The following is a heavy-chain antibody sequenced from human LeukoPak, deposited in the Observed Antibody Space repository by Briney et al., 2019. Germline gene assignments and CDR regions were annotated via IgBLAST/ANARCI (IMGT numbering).Heavy chain of an antibody. Sequence: SVKVSCKASGGTFGSYAISWVRQAPGQGLEWMGGFVPIFGTPDYAQNFQDRVTITADASTSTAYMEVNSLKYEDTAVYYCARDLSGRYHAFDHWGQGSPVTVSS. V-gene: IGHV1-69*13. CDR3: ARDLSGRYHAFDH. CDR1: GGTFGSYA. D-gene: IGHD1-26*01. J-gene: IGHJ4*02. CDR2: FVPIFGTP.